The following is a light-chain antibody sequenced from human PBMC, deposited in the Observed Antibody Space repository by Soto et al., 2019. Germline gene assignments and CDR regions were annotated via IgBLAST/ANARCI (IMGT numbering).Light chain of an antibody. Sequence: IQMTQSPSTLSASVGDRVTITCRASQSISDSLAWYQQKPGKAPDLLISDVSSLERGVASRFSGSGSGTEFTLTIRSMQPDDFATYYCQQYHGYSRTFGQGTKVEI. V-gene: IGKV1-5*01. CDR2: DVS. CDR3: QQYHGYSRT. J-gene: IGKJ1*01. CDR1: QSISDS.